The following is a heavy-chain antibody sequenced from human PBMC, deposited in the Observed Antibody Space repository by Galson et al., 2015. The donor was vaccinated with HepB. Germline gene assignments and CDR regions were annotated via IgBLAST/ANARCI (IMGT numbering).Heavy chain of an antibody. J-gene: IGHJ4*02. CDR3: AKVLQVDTWGFDY. D-gene: IGHD7-27*01. CDR2: IDISDSRT. V-gene: IGHV3-23*05. CDR1: GFSFSSYG. Sequence: SLRLCGAVSGFSFSSYGMSWFRQAPGEGLEWVSGIDISDSRTYYAESVMGRFAISRDWYRNTLYLEMNNLRVEDTAVYYCAKVLQVDTWGFDYWGQGTLVTVFS.